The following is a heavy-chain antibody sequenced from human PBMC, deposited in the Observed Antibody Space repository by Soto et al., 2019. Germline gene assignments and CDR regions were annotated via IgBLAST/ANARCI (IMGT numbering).Heavy chain of an antibody. CDR2: ISYGGTT. V-gene: IGHV4-61*01. Sequence: SETLSLTCFVSGGFVSSTSYHWNWIRQSPEKGLEWIGCISYGGTTNYNPSLGGRVTMSLDTSKNQFSMNLNSVTATDTAVYFCARSLESTVFDFWGQGSLVTVSS. D-gene: IGHD4-17*01. J-gene: IGHJ4*02. CDR1: GGFVSSTSYH. CDR3: ARSLESTVFDF.